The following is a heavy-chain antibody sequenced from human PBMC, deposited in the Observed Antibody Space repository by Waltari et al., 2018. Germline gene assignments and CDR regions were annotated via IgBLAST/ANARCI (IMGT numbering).Heavy chain of an antibody. D-gene: IGHD3-22*01. V-gene: IGHV1-46*01. CDR1: GGTFSSYA. Sequence: QVQLVQSGAEVKKPGSSVKVSCKASGGTFSSYAISWVRQAPGQGLEWMGKINPSGGSTSYTQKFQGRVTMTRDTSTSTVYMELSSLRSEDTAVYYCASGYYYDSSGYLGLDYWGQGTLVTVSS. J-gene: IGHJ4*02. CDR2: INPSGGST. CDR3: ASGYYYDSSGYLGLDY.